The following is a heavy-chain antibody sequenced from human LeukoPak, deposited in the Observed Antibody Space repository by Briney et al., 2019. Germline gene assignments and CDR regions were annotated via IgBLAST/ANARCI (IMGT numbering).Heavy chain of an antibody. D-gene: IGHD2-2*01. J-gene: IGHJ4*02. CDR1: GFTFNNYA. CDR2: NGGSGGSN. CDR3: AKRKDLGYCSSTSCYYYFDY. Sequence: GGSLRLSCVASGFTFNNYAMSWVRQAPGKGLEWVSANGGSGGSNYYAYSVKSRFTVYRDNSKNTLYLQMNSLRAEDTAIYYCAKRKDLGYCSSTSCYYYFDYWGQGTLVTVSS. V-gene: IGHV3-23*01.